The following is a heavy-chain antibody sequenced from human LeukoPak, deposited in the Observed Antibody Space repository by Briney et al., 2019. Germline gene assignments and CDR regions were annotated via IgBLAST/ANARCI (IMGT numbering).Heavy chain of an antibody. J-gene: IGHJ6*02. CDR1: GYTFTSYD. CDR2: MNPNSGNT. CDR3: ARGEGDSSSWYYHYYYGMDV. D-gene: IGHD6-13*01. Sequence: ASVKVSCKASGYTFTSYDINWVRQATGQGLEWVGWMNPNSGNTGYAQKFQGRVTMTRNTSISTAYMELSSLRSEDTAVYYCARGEGDSSSWYYHYYYGMDVWDQGTTVTVSS. V-gene: IGHV1-8*01.